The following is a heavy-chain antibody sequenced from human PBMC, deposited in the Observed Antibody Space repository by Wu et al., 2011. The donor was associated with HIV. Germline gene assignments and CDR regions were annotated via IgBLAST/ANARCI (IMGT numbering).Heavy chain of an antibody. CDR2: INPIFGTA. V-gene: IGHV1-69*01. Sequence: QVQLVQPGAEVKKPGSSVKVSCKASGGTFSSYAISWVRQAPGQGLEWMGGINPIFGTANYAQKFQGRVTISTDESTTTAYMELSSLRSEDTAVYYCARDYGGNWEFDYWGQGTLVTVSS. D-gene: IGHD4-23*01. CDR3: ARDYGGNWEFDY. CDR1: GGTFSSYA. J-gene: IGHJ4*02.